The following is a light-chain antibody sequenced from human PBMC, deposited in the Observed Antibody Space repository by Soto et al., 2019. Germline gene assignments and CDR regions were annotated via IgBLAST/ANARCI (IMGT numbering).Light chain of an antibody. V-gene: IGKV1-5*03. Sequence: DIQMPQSPSTLSPSEEPRVTIICRASQSISSWLAWYKQNPGKAPKILIYKASSLESGVTSRFSGTGSGTEFTITISSLQPDDFATYYCQQYNSWTFGQGTKVDIK. CDR1: QSISSW. CDR2: KAS. J-gene: IGKJ1*01. CDR3: QQYNSWT.